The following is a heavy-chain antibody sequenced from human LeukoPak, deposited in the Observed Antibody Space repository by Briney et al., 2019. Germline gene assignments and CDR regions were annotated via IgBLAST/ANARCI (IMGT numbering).Heavy chain of an antibody. Sequence: GGSLRLSCAASGFTFSSYAMSWVRQAPGKGLEWVAVISYDGSNKYYADSVKGRFTISRDNSKNTLYLQMNSLRAEDTAVYYCAKDDPYSSASYWGQGTLVTVSS. CDR3: AKDDPYSSASY. CDR2: ISYDGSNK. V-gene: IGHV3-30*18. CDR1: GFTFSSYA. J-gene: IGHJ4*02. D-gene: IGHD6-25*01.